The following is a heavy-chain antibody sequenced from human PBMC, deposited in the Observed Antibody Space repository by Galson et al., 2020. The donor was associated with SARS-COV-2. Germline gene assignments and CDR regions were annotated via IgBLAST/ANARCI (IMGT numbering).Heavy chain of an antibody. V-gene: IGHV3-7*01. CDR3: TREGWQGGY. CDR1: GFTFKAYW. D-gene: IGHD2-15*01. CDR2: IRGDGSET. J-gene: IGHJ4*02. Sequence: LRLPCVVSGFTFKAYWMNWIRQAPGKGLEWVANIRGDGSETNYVDSVQGRFSISRDNAVDTLYLEMNSLRVDDTAVYYCTREGWQGGYWGQGTRVTVSS.